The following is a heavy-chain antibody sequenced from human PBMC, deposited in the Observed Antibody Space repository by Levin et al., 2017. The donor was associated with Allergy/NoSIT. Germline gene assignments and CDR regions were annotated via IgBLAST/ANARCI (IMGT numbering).Heavy chain of an antibody. CDR2: ISSSSSTI. CDR3: ARGPIFGVVIPTEYFQH. D-gene: IGHD3-3*01. V-gene: IGHV3-48*02. CDR1: GFTFSSYS. J-gene: IGHJ1*01. Sequence: PGGSLRLSCAASGFTFSSYSMNWVRQAPGKGLEWVSYISSSSSTIYYADSVKGRFTISRDNAKNSLYLQMNSLRDEDTAVYYCARGPIFGVVIPTEYFQHWGQGTLVTVSS.